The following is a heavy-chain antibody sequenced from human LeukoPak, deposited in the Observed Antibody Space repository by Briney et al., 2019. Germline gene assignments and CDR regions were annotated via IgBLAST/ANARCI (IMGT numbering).Heavy chain of an antibody. J-gene: IGHJ4*02. D-gene: IGHD3-3*01. Sequence: GGSLRLSCAASGFTFSSYAMSWVRQAPGKGLEWVSAISGSGGSTYYADSVKGRFTISRDNSKSTLYLQMNSLRAEDTAVYYCAKDYDFWSGSSDYWGQGTLVTVSS. CDR3: AKDYDFWSGSSDY. V-gene: IGHV3-23*01. CDR2: ISGSGGST. CDR1: GFTFSSYA.